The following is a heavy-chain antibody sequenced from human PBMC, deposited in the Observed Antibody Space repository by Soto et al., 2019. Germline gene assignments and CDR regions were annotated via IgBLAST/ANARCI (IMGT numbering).Heavy chain of an antibody. V-gene: IGHV3-23*01. CDR1: GFTFSSYA. D-gene: IGHD4-17*01. J-gene: IGHJ2*01. Sequence: EVQLLESGGGLVQPGGSLRLSCAASGFTFSSYAMSWVRQAPGKGLEWVSAISGSGGSTYYADSVKGRFTISRDNSKNTLYLQMNSLRAEDTAVYYCAKPIADGEQRDWYFDLWGRGTLVTVSS. CDR3: AKPIADGEQRDWYFDL. CDR2: ISGSGGST.